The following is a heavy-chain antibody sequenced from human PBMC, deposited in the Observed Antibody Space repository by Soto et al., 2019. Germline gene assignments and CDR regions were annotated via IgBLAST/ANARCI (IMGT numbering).Heavy chain of an antibody. Sequence: QVQLQESGPGLVKPSQTLSLTCTVSGGSISSGGYYWSWIRQHPGKGLEWIGYIYYSGSTYYNPSLKIRVTLPVDTAENQFSQEVSSVTAADTAVYYCARGPLYCANGVCYTRFDYWGQGTLVTVSS. CDR1: GGSISSGGYY. D-gene: IGHD2-8*01. J-gene: IGHJ4*02. CDR2: IYYSGST. CDR3: ARGPLYCANGVCYTRFDY. V-gene: IGHV4-31*03.